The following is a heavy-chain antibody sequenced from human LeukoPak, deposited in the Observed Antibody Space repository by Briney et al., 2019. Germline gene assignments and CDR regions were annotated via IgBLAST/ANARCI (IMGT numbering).Heavy chain of an antibody. CDR2: ISSSSRYI. D-gene: IGHD2-15*01. CDR1: GFTFSSYT. J-gene: IGHJ3*02. CDR3: ARDTSYCSGGSCYLNAFDI. V-gene: IGHV3-21*01. Sequence: AGGSLRLSCAASGFTFSSYTMTWVRQAPGKGLEWVSSISSSSRYIYYADSVKGRFTISRDNAKNSLYLQMNSLRAEDTAVYYCARDTSYCSGGSCYLNAFDIWGQGTMVTVSS.